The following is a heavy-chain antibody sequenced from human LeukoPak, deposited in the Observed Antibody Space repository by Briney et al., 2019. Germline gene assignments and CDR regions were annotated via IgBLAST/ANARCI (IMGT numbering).Heavy chain of an antibody. Sequence: GASVKVSCKASGGTFSSYAISWVRQAPGQGLEWMGGIIPIFGTANYAQKFQGRVTITADESTSTAYMELSSLRSEDTAVYYCARGGHRDGYTRPYYFDYWGQGTLVTVSS. D-gene: IGHD5-24*01. J-gene: IGHJ4*02. CDR3: ARGGHRDGYTRPYYFDY. V-gene: IGHV1-69*01. CDR1: GGTFSSYA. CDR2: IIPIFGTA.